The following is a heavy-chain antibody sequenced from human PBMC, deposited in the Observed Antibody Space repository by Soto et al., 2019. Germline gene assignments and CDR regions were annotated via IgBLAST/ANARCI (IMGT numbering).Heavy chain of an antibody. J-gene: IGHJ2*01. Sequence: ASVKVSCKASGGTFSSYAISWVRQVPGQGLEWMGGIIPIFGTANYAQKFQGRVTITADESTSTAYMELSSLRSEDTAVYYCARPRGYSYGYYWYFDLWGRGTLVTVSS. CDR2: IIPIFGTA. CDR3: ARPRGYSYGYYWYFDL. V-gene: IGHV1-69*13. D-gene: IGHD5-18*01. CDR1: GGTFSSYA.